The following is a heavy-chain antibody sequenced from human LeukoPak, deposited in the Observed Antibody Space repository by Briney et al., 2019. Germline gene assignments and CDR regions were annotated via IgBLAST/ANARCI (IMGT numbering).Heavy chain of an antibody. D-gene: IGHD5-18*01. Sequence: GGSLSLSCAASGFTFSSYAMSWVRPAPGKGLEWVSAISGSGGNTYYADSVKGRFTISRYNSKNTLYLQMNSLRAEDTAVYYCARGGEDSQLWFEPKQYYFDFWGQGTLVTVSS. CDR2: ISGSGGNT. CDR1: GFTFSSYA. J-gene: IGHJ4*02. CDR3: ARGGEDSQLWFEPKQYYFDF. V-gene: IGHV3-23*01.